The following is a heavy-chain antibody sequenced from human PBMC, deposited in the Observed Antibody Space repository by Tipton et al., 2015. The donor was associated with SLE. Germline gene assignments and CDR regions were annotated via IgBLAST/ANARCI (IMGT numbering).Heavy chain of an antibody. CDR3: ASLWDYYGSGYYVPRFDI. Sequence: SLRLSCAASGFTFSSYWMHWVRQAPGKGLVWVSRINSDGSSTGYADSVKGRFTISRDNAKNTLYLQMNSLRAEDTAVYYCASLWDYYGSGYYVPRFDIWGQGTMVTVSS. D-gene: IGHD3-10*01. CDR2: INSDGSST. V-gene: IGHV3-74*01. CDR1: GFTFSSYW. J-gene: IGHJ3*02.